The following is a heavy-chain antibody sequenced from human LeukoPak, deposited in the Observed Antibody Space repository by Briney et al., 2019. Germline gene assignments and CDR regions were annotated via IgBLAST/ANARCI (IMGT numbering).Heavy chain of an antibody. V-gene: IGHV3-48*03. CDR1: GFIFSNYK. Sequence: GGSLRLSCAGSGFIFSNYKMNWVRQAPGKGLEWVSYISSTGSDIYYADSVKGRFTITRDNAENSLYLQMNSLRAEDTAVYYCARDLPTGTYRAYFDNWGQGTLVTVSS. D-gene: IGHD1-26*01. CDR3: ARDLPTGTYRAYFDN. CDR2: ISSTGSDI. J-gene: IGHJ4*02.